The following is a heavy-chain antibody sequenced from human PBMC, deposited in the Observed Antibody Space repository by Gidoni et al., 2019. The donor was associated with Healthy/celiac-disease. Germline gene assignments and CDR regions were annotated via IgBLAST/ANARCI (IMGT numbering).Heavy chain of an antibody. D-gene: IGHD3-22*01. Sequence: EVQLVESGGGLVQPGGSLKLSCAASGFTFRGSAMHWVRQASGKGLEGVGRIRSKAKRYATAYAASVKGRFTISRDDSKNTAYLQMNSLKTEDTAVYYCTSPTYYYDSSGYYAGVFSDYWGQGTLVTVSS. J-gene: IGHJ4*02. CDR1: GFTFRGSA. CDR2: IRSKAKRYAT. CDR3: TSPTYYYDSSGYYAGVFSDY. V-gene: IGHV3-73*02.